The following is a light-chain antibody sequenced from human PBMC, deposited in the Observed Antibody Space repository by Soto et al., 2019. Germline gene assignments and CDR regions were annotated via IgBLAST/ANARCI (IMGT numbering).Light chain of an antibody. V-gene: IGKV3-11*01. CDR2: DAS. J-gene: IGKJ4*02. CDR1: QSVGRT. CDR3: QQRDSWPLT. Sequence: EIVLTQSPATLSLSPGERATLSCRASQSVGRTLAWFQQKPGQAPRLLIYDASNRATGIPARFTGSGSGTDFTLPIRSLEPEDFAIYYCQQRDSWPLTFGGGTKVEIK.